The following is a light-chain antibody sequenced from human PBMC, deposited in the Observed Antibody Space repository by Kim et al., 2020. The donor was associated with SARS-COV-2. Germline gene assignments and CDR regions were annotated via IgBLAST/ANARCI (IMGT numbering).Light chain of an antibody. V-gene: IGKV1-5*03. CDR3: QHYSRFPYT. CDR1: QDIGTW. Sequence: DIQMTQSPSTLSASVGDRVTITCRASQDIGTWLAWYQQKPGKAPNLLIYRASSLESGVPSRFSGSGSGTGFTLTISSLQPDDFATYYCQHYSRFPYTCGQGTKLEIK. J-gene: IGKJ2*01. CDR2: RAS.